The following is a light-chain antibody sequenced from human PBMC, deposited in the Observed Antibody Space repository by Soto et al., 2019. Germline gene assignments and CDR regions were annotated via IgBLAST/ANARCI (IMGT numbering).Light chain of an antibody. J-gene: IGLJ2*01. Sequence: QSALPQPASVSGSPGQSITISCTGTSSDVGGYNYVSWYQQHPGKAPKLMIYDVSNRPSGVSNRFSGSKSGNTASLTISGLQAEDEADYYCSSYTSSSTDVVFGGGTQLTVL. CDR2: DVS. V-gene: IGLV2-14*01. CDR1: SSDVGGYNY. CDR3: SSYTSSSTDVV.